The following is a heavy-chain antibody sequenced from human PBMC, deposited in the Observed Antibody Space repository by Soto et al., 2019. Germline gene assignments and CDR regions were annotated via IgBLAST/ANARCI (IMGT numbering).Heavy chain of an antibody. V-gene: IGHV5-10-1*01. Sequence: GSLKISCKGSGYSFTSYWISWVRQMPGKGLEWMGRIDPSDSYTNYSPSFQGHVTISADKSISTAYLQWSSLKASDTAMYYCAISYYYDSSGYLGGANWFDPWGQGTLVTVS. CDR2: IDPSDSYT. CDR1: GYSFTSYW. J-gene: IGHJ5*02. D-gene: IGHD3-22*01. CDR3: AISYYYDSSGYLGGANWFDP.